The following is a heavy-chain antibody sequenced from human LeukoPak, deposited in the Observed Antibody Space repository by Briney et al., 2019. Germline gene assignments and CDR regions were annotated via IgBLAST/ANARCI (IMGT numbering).Heavy chain of an antibody. V-gene: IGHV3-30-3*01. CDR2: ISYDGSNK. CDR1: GFTFSSYA. D-gene: IGHD6-6*01. J-gene: IGHJ6*02. Sequence: GGSLRLSCAASGFTFSSYAMHWVRQAPGKGLEGVAVISYDGSNKYYADSVKGRFTISRDNSKNTPYLQMNSLRAEDTAVYYCARSHSSYYYYGMDVWGQGTTVTVSS. CDR3: ARSHSSYYYYGMDV.